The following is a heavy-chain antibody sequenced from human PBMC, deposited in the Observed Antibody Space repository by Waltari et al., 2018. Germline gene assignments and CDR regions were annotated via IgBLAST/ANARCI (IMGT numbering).Heavy chain of an antibody. J-gene: IGHJ3*01. V-gene: IGHV3-15*07. Sequence: EMQLVESGGGLVKPGGCLRLSCAASGVSFSGVWMQWVRQAPGKGLEWVGRIKRKIDGETTDYAAPVKGRFTISRDDSKSTLYLQMDGPATEDTAVYYCTTGDCSGGSCHAFDFWGQGTVVTVSS. CDR2: IKRKIDGETT. CDR1: GVSFSGVW. D-gene: IGHD2-15*01. CDR3: TTGDCSGGSCHAFDF.